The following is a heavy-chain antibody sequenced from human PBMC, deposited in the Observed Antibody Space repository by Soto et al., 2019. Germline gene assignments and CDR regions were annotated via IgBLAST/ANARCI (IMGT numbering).Heavy chain of an antibody. CDR2: IYHSGTT. D-gene: IGHD4-4*01. J-gene: IGHJ4*02. V-gene: IGHV4-38-2*01. Sequence: PSETLSLTSVASSFSISSGYYCGWVRQPPGKGLEWIGSIYHSGTTNYSPSLKSRVTISIDTSKNQFSLTLRSVTAADAAVYYCASCVSTAGYPPWGLQFFALRGQGSLVPVSP. CDR1: SFSISSGYY. CDR3: ASCVSTAGYPPWGLQFFAL.